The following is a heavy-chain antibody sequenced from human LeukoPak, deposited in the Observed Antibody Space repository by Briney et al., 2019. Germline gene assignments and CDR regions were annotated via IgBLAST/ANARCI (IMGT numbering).Heavy chain of an antibody. CDR2: ISAYNGNT. J-gene: IGHJ5*02. CDR1: GYTFTSYG. D-gene: IGHD3-10*01. Sequence: ASVKVSCKASGYTFTSYGISWVRQAPGQGLEWMGWISAYNGNTNYAQKLQGRVTMTTDTSTSTAYMEPRSLRSDDTAVYYCARDMVRGVMGPLNWFDPWGQGTLVTVSS. CDR3: ARDMVRGVMGPLNWFDP. V-gene: IGHV1-18*01.